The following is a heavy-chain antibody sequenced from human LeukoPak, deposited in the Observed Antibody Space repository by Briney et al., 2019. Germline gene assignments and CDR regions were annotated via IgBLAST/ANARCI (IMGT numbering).Heavy chain of an antibody. CDR2: ISGSGDNT. Sequence: GGFLRLSCAASGFTFSSYAMSWVRQAPGKGLEWVSTISGSGDNTYYADSVKGRFTISRDKSKNTLYLQMNSLRAEDTAVYYCANGKLAAAGGYRGRGTLVTVS. J-gene: IGHJ4*02. CDR3: ANGKLAAAGGY. CDR1: GFTFSSYA. D-gene: IGHD6-13*01. V-gene: IGHV3-23*01.